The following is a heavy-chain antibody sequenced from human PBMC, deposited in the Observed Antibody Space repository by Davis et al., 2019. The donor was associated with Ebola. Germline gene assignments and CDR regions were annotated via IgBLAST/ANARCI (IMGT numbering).Heavy chain of an antibody. J-gene: IGHJ4*02. CDR3: ARGRDKWELQFYPFDY. D-gene: IGHD4-23*01. V-gene: IGHV3-48*01. Sequence: GGSLRLSCAASGFTFSSYSMNWVRQAPGKGLEWVSYISSSSSTIYYADSVKGRFTISRDNAKNSLYLQMNSLRADDTAVYYCARGRDKWELQFYPFDYWGQGTLITVSS. CDR1: GFTFSSYS. CDR2: ISSSSSTI.